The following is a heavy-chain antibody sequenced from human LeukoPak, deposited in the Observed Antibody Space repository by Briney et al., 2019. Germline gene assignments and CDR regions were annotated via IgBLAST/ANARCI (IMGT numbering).Heavy chain of an antibody. CDR2: IFYSRGT. CDR3: ASLTSADP. Sequence: PSETLSLTCTVSGASISNSRYYWGWIRQPPGKGLEWVASIFYSRGTDFNPSLKSRVTISVDTSKNQFSLKLSSVTAADTAVYYCASLTSADPWGQGTLVTVSS. CDR1: GASISNSRYY. V-gene: IGHV4-39*07. J-gene: IGHJ5*02.